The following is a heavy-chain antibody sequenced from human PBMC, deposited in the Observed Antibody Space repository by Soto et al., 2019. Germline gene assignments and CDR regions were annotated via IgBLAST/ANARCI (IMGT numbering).Heavy chain of an antibody. D-gene: IGHD5-12*01. CDR2: MYYSGST. J-gene: IGHJ4*02. Sequence: LSLTCTVSGGSISSGDYYWSWIRQPPGKGLEWIGYMYYSGSTYYNPSLKSRVTISVDTSKNQFSLKLSSVTAADTAVYYCARDRGVATTVDYWGQGTLVTVSS. CDR1: GGSISSGDYY. CDR3: ARDRGVATTVDY. V-gene: IGHV4-30-4*01.